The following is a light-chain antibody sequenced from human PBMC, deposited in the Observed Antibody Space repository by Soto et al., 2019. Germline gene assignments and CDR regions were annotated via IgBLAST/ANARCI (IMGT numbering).Light chain of an antibody. CDR1: SSDVGGYVY. CDR2: DVS. V-gene: IGLV2-11*01. J-gene: IGLJ1*01. CDR3: CSYAGKFTDV. Sequence: QSALTQPRSVSGSPGQSVTISCTGTSSDVGGYVYVSWYQHHPGKAPKLMIYDVSERPSGVPDRFSGSKFDNTASLTISGLQAEDEADYYCCSYAGKFTDVFGSGTKVTVL.